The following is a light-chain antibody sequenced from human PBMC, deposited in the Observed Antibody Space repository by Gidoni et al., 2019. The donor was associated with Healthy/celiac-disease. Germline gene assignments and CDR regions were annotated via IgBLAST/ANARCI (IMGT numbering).Light chain of an antibody. CDR3: QQYDNWPST. CDR2: GAS. CDR1: RSISNN. Sequence: EMVMTQSPATLSVSPGERATLSCRASRSISNNLAWYQQKPGQAPSLLIYGASTRATGIPARFSGGGSGTEFTLTISSLQSEDFAVYYCQQYDNWPSTFXGXTNVEIK. J-gene: IGKJ4*01. V-gene: IGKV3-15*01.